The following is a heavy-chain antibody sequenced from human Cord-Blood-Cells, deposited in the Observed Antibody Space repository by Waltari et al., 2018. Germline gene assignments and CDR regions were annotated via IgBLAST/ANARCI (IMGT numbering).Heavy chain of an antibody. CDR1: GGSFSGYY. V-gene: IGHV4-34*01. CDR2: INHSGST. J-gene: IGHJ3*02. CDR3: ARMGLAALDDAFDI. D-gene: IGHD6-6*01. Sequence: QVQLQQWGAGLLKPSETLSLTCAVYGGSFSGYYWSWIRQPPGKGLEWIGEINHSGSTNYNPSLKSRVTISVDTSKNQFSLKLSSVTAADTAVYYCARMGLAALDDAFDIWGQGTMVTVSS.